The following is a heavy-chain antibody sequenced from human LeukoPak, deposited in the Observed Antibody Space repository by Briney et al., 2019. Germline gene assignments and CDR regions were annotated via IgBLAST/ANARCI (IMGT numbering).Heavy chain of an antibody. V-gene: IGHV3-48*04. CDR2: ISSGSSTI. D-gene: IGHD2-15*01. CDR3: VRGCGSAHCPYYFDS. J-gene: IGHJ4*01. CDR1: GFTFSSYS. Sequence: GGSLRLSCAASGFTFSSYSMNWVRQAPGKGLEWVSYISSGSSTIYYADSVKGRFTISRDNAKNSLYPQMNSLRAEDTAVYYCVRGCGSAHCPYYFDSWGHGVLVTVSS.